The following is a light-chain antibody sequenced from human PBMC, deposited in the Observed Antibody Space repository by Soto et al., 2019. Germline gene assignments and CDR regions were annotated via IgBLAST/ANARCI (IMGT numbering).Light chain of an antibody. Sequence: EIVLTQSPGTLYLSPGERATLSCRASQSVSSSYLAWYQQKPGQAPRLLIYGASSRATGIPDRFSGSGSGTDFTLTISRLEPEDFAVYYCQQYGSSSLTFGGGTKVEIK. J-gene: IGKJ4*01. CDR3: QQYGSSSLT. V-gene: IGKV3-20*01. CDR2: GAS. CDR1: QSVSSSY.